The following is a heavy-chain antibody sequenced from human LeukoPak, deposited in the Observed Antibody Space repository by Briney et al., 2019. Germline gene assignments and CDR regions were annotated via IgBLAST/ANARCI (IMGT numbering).Heavy chain of an antibody. CDR2: ISAYNGNT. CDR3: ARDGSIVGATTWFDY. J-gene: IGHJ4*02. D-gene: IGHD1-26*01. V-gene: IGHV1-18*01. CDR1: GGTFSSYG. Sequence: GASVKVSCKASGGTFSSYGISWVRQAPGQGLEWMGWISAYNGNTNYAQKLQGRVTMTTDTSTSTAYMELRSLRSDDTAVYYCARDGSIVGATTWFDYWGQGTLVTVSS.